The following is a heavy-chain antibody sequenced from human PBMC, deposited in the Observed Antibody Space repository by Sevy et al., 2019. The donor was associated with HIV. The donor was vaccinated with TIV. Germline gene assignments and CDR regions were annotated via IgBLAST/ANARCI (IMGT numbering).Heavy chain of an antibody. J-gene: IGHJ5*02. CDR1: GFTFSSYA. Sequence: GGSLRLFCVASGFTFSSYAMHWVRQAPGKGLEWVAIISYDGSNKYYADSVKGRSTISRDNSKNTLYLQMSSLRAEDTAMYYCARDQHDYAGNLRTGWFDPWGQGILVTVSS. CDR3: ARDQHDYAGNLRTGWFDP. CDR2: ISYDGSNK. V-gene: IGHV3-30-3*01. D-gene: IGHD4-17*01.